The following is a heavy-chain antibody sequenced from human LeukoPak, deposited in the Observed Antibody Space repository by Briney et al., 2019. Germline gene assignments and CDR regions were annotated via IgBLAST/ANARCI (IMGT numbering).Heavy chain of an antibody. Sequence: GGSLRLSCAASGFTFSSYGMHWVRQAPGKGLEWVAVISYDGSNKYYADSVKGRFTISRDNSKNTLYLQMNSLRAEDTAVYYCAKHSYSYGSGSYDVWGRGTLVTVSS. CDR1: GFTFSSYG. D-gene: IGHD3-10*01. CDR3: AKHSYSYGSGSYDV. V-gene: IGHV3-30*18. J-gene: IGHJ4*02. CDR2: ISYDGSNK.